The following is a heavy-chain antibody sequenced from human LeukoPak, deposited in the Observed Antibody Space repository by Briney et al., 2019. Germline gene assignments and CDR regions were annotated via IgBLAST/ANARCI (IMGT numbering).Heavy chain of an antibody. D-gene: IGHD3-10*01. CDR3: ARTPTVRGATRGYLDQ. CDR1: GFTLRTYG. Sequence: GRSLRLSCAASGFTLRTYGMHWVRQAPGQGLEWVAGIWYDGSNQYYPPAVKGRFTISRDNAQNSVFLQMNSLRAEDTAVYYCARTPTVRGATRGYLDQWGQGTLVTVSS. J-gene: IGHJ4*02. CDR2: IWYDGSNQ. V-gene: IGHV3-33*01.